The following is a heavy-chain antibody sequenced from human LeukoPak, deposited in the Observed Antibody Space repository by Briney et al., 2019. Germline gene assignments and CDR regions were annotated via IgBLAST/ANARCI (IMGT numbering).Heavy chain of an antibody. D-gene: IGHD3-3*01. CDR2: IYYSGST. J-gene: IGHJ5*02. V-gene: IGHV4-39*01. CDR1: GGSISSSSYY. Sequence: PSQTLSLTCTVYGGSISSSSYYLGWIRQPPGKGLEWIGSIYYSGSTYYNPSLKSRVTISVDTSKNQFSLKLSSVTAADTAVYYCARQLKVRDFWSGYSKPNWFDPWGQGTLVTVSS. CDR3: ARQLKVRDFWSGYSKPNWFDP.